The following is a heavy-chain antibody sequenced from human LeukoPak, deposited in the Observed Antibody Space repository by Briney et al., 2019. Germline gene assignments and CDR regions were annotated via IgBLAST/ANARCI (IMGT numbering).Heavy chain of an antibody. CDR3: SRGGANDL. Sequence: SETLSLTCTVSGGSISSYYWRWIRQPPGKGLEWIGYIYYSGSTNYNPSLKSRVTMSLDTSKNQFSLKLSSVTAADTAVYFCSRGGANDLWGQGTLVTVSS. J-gene: IGHJ5*02. V-gene: IGHV4-59*12. CDR2: IYYSGST. CDR1: GGSISSYY. D-gene: IGHD4/OR15-4a*01.